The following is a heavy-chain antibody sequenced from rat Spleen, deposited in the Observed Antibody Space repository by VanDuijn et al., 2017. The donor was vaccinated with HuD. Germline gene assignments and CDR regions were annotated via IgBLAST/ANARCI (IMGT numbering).Heavy chain of an antibody. Sequence: EVQLVESDGGLVQPGRSLKLSCAASGFTFSDYYMAWVRQAPTKGLEWVASITNTGGSIYYPDSVKGRFTISRDNAQNTLYLQMNSLRSEATATYYCASLMYTPDYLGVMDVWGQGASVTVSS. J-gene: IGHJ4*01. CDR1: GFTFSDYY. V-gene: IGHV5-25*01. D-gene: IGHD1-6*01. CDR2: ITNTGGSI. CDR3: ASLMYTPDYLGVMDV.